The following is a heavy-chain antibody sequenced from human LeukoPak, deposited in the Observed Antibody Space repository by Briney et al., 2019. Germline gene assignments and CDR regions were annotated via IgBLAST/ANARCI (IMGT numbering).Heavy chain of an antibody. J-gene: IGHJ4*02. CDR2: ISSSSSYI. Sequence: PGGSLRLSCAASGFTFSSYSMNWVRQAPGKGLEWVSSISSSSSYIYYADSVKGRFTISRDNAKNSLYLQMNSLRAEDTAVYYCARDLVEWFGELFNLRDYYFDYWGQGTLVTVSS. D-gene: IGHD3-10*01. V-gene: IGHV3-21*01. CDR1: GFTFSSYS. CDR3: ARDLVEWFGELFNLRDYYFDY.